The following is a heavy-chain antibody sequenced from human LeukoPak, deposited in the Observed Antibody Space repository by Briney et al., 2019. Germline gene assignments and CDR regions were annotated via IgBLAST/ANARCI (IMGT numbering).Heavy chain of an antibody. CDR3: ASRVDTVYYYYYGMDV. V-gene: IGHV4-30-2*01. J-gene: IGHJ6*02. CDR2: INHSGST. Sequence: SETLSLTCAVSGGSISSGGYSWSWIRQPPGKGLEWIGEINHSGSTNYNPSLKSRVTISVDTSKNQFSLKLSSVTAADTAVYYCASRVDTVYYYYYGMDVWGQGTTVTVSS. CDR1: GGSISSGGYS. D-gene: IGHD5-18*01.